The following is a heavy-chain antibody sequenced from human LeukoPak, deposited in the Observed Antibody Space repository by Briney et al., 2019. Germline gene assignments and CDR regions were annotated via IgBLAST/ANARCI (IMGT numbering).Heavy chain of an antibody. J-gene: IGHJ4*02. V-gene: IGHV1-69*04. Sequence: SVKVSCKASGGTFSSYAISWVRQAPGQGLEWMGRIIPILGMANYAQKFQGRVTITADKSTSTAYMELSSLRSEDTAVYYCARDLNRDGYNHWGQGTLVTVSS. CDR3: ARDLNRDGYNH. CDR1: GGTFSSYA. CDR2: IIPILGMA. D-gene: IGHD5-12*01.